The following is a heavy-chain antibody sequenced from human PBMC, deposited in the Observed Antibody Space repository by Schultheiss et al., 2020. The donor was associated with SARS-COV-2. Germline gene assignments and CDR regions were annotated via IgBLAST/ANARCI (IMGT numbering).Heavy chain of an antibody. CDR3: ARVNRVDAFDI. CDR2: IYSGGST. J-gene: IGHJ3*02. D-gene: IGHD3-10*01. V-gene: IGHV3-66*01. CDR1: GFTVSSNY. Sequence: GGSLRLSCAASGFTVSSNYMSWVRQAPGKGLEWVSAIYSGGSTYYADSVKGRFTISRDNSKNTLYLQMNSLRAEDTAVYYCARVNRVDAFDIWGQGTMVTVSS.